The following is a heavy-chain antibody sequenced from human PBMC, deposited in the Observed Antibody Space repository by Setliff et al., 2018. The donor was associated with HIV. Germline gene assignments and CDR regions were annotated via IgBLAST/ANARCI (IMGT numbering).Heavy chain of an antibody. Sequence: SETLSLTCAVYGGSFSGYYWSWIRQPAGKGLEWIGHIYTSGSTNYNPSLKSRITISVDTSKNQFSLKLTSVTAADTATYYCAKTNIPMPRSGTRLESWGPGRLVTVSS. D-gene: IGHD2-2*02. CDR3: AKTNIPMPRSGTRLES. CDR2: IYTSGST. CDR1: GGSFSGYY. V-gene: IGHV4-59*10. J-gene: IGHJ4*02.